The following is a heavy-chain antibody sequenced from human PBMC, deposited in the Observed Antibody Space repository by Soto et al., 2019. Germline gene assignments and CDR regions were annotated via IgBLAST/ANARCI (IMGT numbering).Heavy chain of an antibody. V-gene: IGHV3-64D*06. CDR1: GFTFSSYA. Sequence: GGSLRLSCSASGFTFSSYALHWVRQAPGKGLEYVSSISTNGGSTHYADSVKGRFTISRDTSKNTQYLHMSSLRADDTAVYYCLYGEYYYESSCYYPFAYWGEGT. J-gene: IGHJ4*02. CDR2: ISTNGGST. CDR3: LYGEYYYESSCYYPFAY. D-gene: IGHD3-22*01.